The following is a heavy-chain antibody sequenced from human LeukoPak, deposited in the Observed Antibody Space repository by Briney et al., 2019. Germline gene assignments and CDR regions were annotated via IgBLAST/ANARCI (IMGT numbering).Heavy chain of an antibody. D-gene: IGHD4-23*01. CDR3: AKGGGRLYYFDY. CDR2: ISGSEDST. CDR1: GFTFANFA. Sequence: GGSLRLSCAASGFTFANFAVHWVRQAPGKGLEWVSSISGSEDSTYYADSVKGRFTISRDNSKNTLYLQMNSLRAEDTAIYYCAKGGGRLYYFDYCGQGTLVTVSS. J-gene: IGHJ4*02. V-gene: IGHV3-23*01.